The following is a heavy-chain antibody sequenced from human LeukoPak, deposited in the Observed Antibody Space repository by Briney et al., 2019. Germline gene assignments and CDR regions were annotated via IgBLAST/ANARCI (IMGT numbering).Heavy chain of an antibody. CDR1: GFTFSSYS. CDR3: ARDGISGLDY. V-gene: IGHV3-21*01. Sequence: GGSLRLSWAASGFTFSSYSMNWVRQAPGKGLEWVSSISRSSSYIYYAASVQGRFTISRDNAKNSLYLQMNSLRAEDTAVYYCARDGISGLDYWGQGTLVTVSS. D-gene: IGHD1-14*01. J-gene: IGHJ4*02. CDR2: ISRSSSYI.